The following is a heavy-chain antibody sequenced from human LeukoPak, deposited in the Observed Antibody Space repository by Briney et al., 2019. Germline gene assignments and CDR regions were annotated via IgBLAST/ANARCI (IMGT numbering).Heavy chain of an antibody. Sequence: GGSLRLSCTASGFTFGDYAMSWFGQAPGKGREWVGFIRSKAYGGTTEYAASVKGRFTISRDDSKSIAYLQMNSLKTEDTAVYYCTRVEYCGGDCFDYWGQGTLVTVSS. CDR1: GFTFGDYA. V-gene: IGHV3-49*03. J-gene: IGHJ4*02. D-gene: IGHD2-21*01. CDR2: IRSKAYGGTT. CDR3: TRVEYCGGDCFDY.